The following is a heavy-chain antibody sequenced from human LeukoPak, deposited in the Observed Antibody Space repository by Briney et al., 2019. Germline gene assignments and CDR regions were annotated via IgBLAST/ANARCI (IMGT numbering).Heavy chain of an antibody. V-gene: IGHV4-34*01. CDR2: INHSGST. CDR3: ARLRRVPAAKAAYYYYGMDV. Sequence: PSETLSLTCAVYGGSFSGYYWSWIRQPPGKGLEWIGEINHSGSTNYNPSLKSRVTISVDTSKNQFSLKLSSVTAADTAVYYCARLRRVPAAKAAYYYYGMDVWGQGTTVTVSS. CDR1: GGSFSGYY. J-gene: IGHJ6*02. D-gene: IGHD2-2*01.